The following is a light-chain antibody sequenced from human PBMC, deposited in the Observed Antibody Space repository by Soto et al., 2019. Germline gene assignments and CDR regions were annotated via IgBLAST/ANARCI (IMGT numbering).Light chain of an antibody. CDR2: GAS. CDR1: KSLSSS. V-gene: IGKV3-15*01. CDR3: QHYKNWPPIT. J-gene: IGKJ5*01. Sequence: EIVMTQSPATLSVSPGEGATLSCRASKSLSSSLAWYQQKPGQAPRLLIYGASTRATGIPARFSGSGSGTVFTLTISSLQSEDFAVYYCQHYKNWPPITFGQGTRLEIK.